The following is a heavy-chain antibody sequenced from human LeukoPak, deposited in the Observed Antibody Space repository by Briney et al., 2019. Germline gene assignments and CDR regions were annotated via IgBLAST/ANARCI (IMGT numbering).Heavy chain of an antibody. CDR2: IYYSGST. V-gene: IGHV4-39*07. D-gene: IGHD6-13*01. CDR1: GGSISSSSYY. J-gene: IGHJ6*02. Sequence: SETLSLTCTVSGGSISSSSYYWGWIRQPPGKGLEWIGSIYYSGSTYYNPSLKRRVTISVDTSKNQFSLKLSSVTAADTAVYYCARVRDSSSWYGMDVWGQGTTVTVSS. CDR3: ARVRDSSSWYGMDV.